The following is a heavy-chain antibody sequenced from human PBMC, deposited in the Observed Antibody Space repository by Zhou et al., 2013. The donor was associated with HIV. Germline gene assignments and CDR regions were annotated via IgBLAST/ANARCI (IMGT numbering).Heavy chain of an antibody. D-gene: IGHD3-16*01. CDR1: GYTFSNYY. CDR3: AREFMKTFGVLTPLVAYYYYGMDV. Sequence: QVQLVQSGAEVKKPGASVSVSCKAFGYTFSNYYMHWVRQAPGQGLEWMGWMNPNSGNTGFAQKFQGRVTMTRNTSISTAYMELSSLKSEDTAMYYCAREFMKTFGVLTPLVAYYYYGMDVWGQGTTVTVSS. CDR2: MNPNSGNT. J-gene: IGHJ6*02. V-gene: IGHV1-8*02.